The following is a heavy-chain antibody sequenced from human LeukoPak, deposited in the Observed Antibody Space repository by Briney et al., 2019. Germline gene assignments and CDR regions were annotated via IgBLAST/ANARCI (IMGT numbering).Heavy chain of an antibody. V-gene: IGHV4-34*01. D-gene: IGHD4-17*01. CDR3: ARRAMTTVTTIAFDI. J-gene: IGHJ3*02. Sequence: SETLSLTCAVYGGSFSDYYWSWIRQPPGKGLEWIGEINHSGSTNYNPSLKSRVTISVDTSKNQFSLKLSSVTAADTAVYYCARRAMTTVTTIAFDIWGQGTMVTVSS. CDR1: GGSFSDYY. CDR2: INHSGST.